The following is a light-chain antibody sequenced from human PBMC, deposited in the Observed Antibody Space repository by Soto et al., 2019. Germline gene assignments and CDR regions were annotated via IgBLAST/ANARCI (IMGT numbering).Light chain of an antibody. J-gene: IGKJ2*01. CDR1: QGIRND. CDR2: AAS. CDR3: LQDYNYPRT. V-gene: IGKV1-6*01. Sequence: AIQMTQSPSSLSASVGDRVTITCRASQGIRNDLGWYQQKPGKAHKLLIYAASTLQSGVPSRFSGSESGTDFTLTISSLQPEDFATYCCLQDYNYPRTFGQGTKLEIK.